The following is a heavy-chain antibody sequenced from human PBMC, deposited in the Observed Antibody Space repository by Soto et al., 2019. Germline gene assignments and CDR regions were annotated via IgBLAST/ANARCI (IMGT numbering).Heavy chain of an antibody. CDR2: MYYSGST. CDR3: AREDLYYYYYGMDV. V-gene: IGHV4-39*01. Sequence: SETLSLTCAVSGGSISSRSYYWGWIRQPPGKGLEWIGSMYYSGSTYYNPPLKSRVTISVDTSKNQFSLKLSSVTAADTAVYYCAREDLYYYYYGMDVWGQGTTVT. CDR1: GGSISSRSYY. J-gene: IGHJ6*02.